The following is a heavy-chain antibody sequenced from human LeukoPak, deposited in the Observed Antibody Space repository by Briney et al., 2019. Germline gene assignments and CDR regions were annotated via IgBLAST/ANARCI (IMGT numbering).Heavy chain of an antibody. CDR1: GLTFSSCA. D-gene: IGHD1-26*01. CDR2: ISASGGHT. J-gene: IGHJ4*02. Sequence: GGSLRLSCAAFGLTFSSCAMSWVRQAPGKGLEWVSGISASGGHTFYADSVKGRFSISRDNSKNTLYLQMNSLRVEDTAIYYCAKYSGDYFGDYWGQGNLVTVSS. CDR3: AKYSGDYFGDY. V-gene: IGHV3-23*01.